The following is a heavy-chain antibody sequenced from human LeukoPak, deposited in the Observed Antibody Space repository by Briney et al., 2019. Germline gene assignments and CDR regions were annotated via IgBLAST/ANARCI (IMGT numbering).Heavy chain of an antibody. V-gene: IGHV5-51*01. CDR1: GYSFTSYW. D-gene: IGHD6-13*01. CDR3: ARQRRNGGIAASNDAFDI. CDR2: IYPGDSDT. J-gene: IGHJ3*02. Sequence: GESLKISCKGSGYSFTSYWIGWVRQMPGKGLEWMGIIYPGDSDTRYSPSFQGQVTISADKSISTAYLQWSSPKASDTAMYYCARQRRNGGIAASNDAFDIWGQGTMVTVSS.